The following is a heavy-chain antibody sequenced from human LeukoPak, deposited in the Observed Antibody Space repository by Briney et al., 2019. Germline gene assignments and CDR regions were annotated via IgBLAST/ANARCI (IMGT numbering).Heavy chain of an antibody. CDR3: ARVVVQQQLVGYFDY. CDR2: ISYDGSNK. D-gene: IGHD6-13*01. CDR1: GFTFSSYA. Sequence: PGRSLRLSCAASGFTFSSYAMHWVRRAPGKGLEWVAVISYDGSNKYYADSVKGRFTISRDNSKNTLYLQMNSLRAEDTAVYYCARVVVQQQLVGYFDYWGQGTLVTVPS. J-gene: IGHJ4*02. V-gene: IGHV3-30-3*01.